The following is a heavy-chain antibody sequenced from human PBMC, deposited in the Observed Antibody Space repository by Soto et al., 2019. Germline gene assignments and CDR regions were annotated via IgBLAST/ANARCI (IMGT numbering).Heavy chain of an antibody. Sequence: ASVKVSCKASGFTFTSSAVQWVRQARGQRLEWIGWIVVGSGNTNYAQKFQERVTITRDMSTSTAYMELSSLRSEDTAVYYCAADGGALIRTDYYDSSGYYVPLFDYWGQGTLVTVSS. D-gene: IGHD3-22*01. J-gene: IGHJ4*02. CDR2: IVVGSGNT. CDR3: AADGGALIRTDYYDSSGYYVPLFDY. V-gene: IGHV1-58*01. CDR1: GFTFTSSA.